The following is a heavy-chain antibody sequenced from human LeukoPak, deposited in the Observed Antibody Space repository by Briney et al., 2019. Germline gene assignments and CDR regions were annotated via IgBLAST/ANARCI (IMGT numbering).Heavy chain of an antibody. D-gene: IGHD3-3*01. CDR1: GGSISSYY. V-gene: IGHV4-59*01. Sequence: SETLSLTCTVSGGSISSYYWSWIRQPPGKGLEWMGYIYYSGSTNYNPSLKSRVTISVDTSKNQFSLKLSSVTAADTAVYYCARDLSLEGSYYYYYMDVWGKGTMVTVSS. CDR3: ARDLSLEGSYYYYYMDV. CDR2: IYYSGST. J-gene: IGHJ6*03.